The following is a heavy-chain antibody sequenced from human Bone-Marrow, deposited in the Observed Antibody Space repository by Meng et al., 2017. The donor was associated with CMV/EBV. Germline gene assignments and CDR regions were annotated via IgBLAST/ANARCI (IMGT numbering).Heavy chain of an antibody. CDR3: ARAHYYYDSSGYENH. D-gene: IGHD3-22*01. Sequence: GGSLRLSCAASGFTFSSSWMHWVRQAPGKGLEWVANIKQDGSEKYYVDSVKGRFTISRDNAKNSLYLQMNSLRAEDTAVYYCARAHYYYDSSGYENHWGQGTLVTVSS. V-gene: IGHV3-7*01. CDR1: GFTFSSSW. J-gene: IGHJ5*02. CDR2: IKQDGSEK.